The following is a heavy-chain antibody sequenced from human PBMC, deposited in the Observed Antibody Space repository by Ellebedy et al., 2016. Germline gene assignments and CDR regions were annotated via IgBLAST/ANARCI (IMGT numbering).Heavy chain of an antibody. CDR1: GYTFTSYD. J-gene: IGHJ5*02. Sequence: ASVKVSCKASGYTFTSYDINWVRQATGQGLEWMGWMNPNSGNTGYAQKFQGRVTITADKSTSTAYIELSSLRSEDTTVYYCARDLGVPFEIAVAGTFWFDPWGQGTLVTVSS. CDR2: MNPNSGNT. V-gene: IGHV1-8*01. D-gene: IGHD6-19*01. CDR3: ARDLGVPFEIAVAGTFWFDP.